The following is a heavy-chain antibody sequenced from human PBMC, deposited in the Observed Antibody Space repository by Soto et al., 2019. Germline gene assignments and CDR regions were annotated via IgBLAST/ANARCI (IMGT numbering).Heavy chain of an antibody. V-gene: IGHV4-31*03. D-gene: IGHD3-10*01. J-gene: IGHJ4*02. CDR1: GGSISSGGYY. Sequence: QVQLQESGPGLVKPSQTLSLTCTVSGGSISSGGYYWSWIRQHPGKGLEWIGYIYYSGSTYYNPSSKSRVTISVDTSKNQYSLKLSSVTAADTAVYYCAGSWEGGSGSYYAYWGQGTLVTVSS. CDR2: IYYSGST. CDR3: AGSWEGGSGSYYAY.